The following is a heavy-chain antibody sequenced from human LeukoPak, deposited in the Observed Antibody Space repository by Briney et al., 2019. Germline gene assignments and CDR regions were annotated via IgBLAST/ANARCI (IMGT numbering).Heavy chain of an antibody. J-gene: IGHJ5*02. D-gene: IGHD5-18*01. CDR1: GFTFSNYA. V-gene: IGHV3-23*01. CDR3: AKDISDTAIVYNWFDP. CDR2: ISGSGRST. Sequence: GGSLRLSCAASGFTFSNYAMIWVRQAPGRGLEWVSGISGSGRSTSYGDSVKGRFTISRDNSKNTLYLQMNSLRAEDTAVYYCAKDISDTAIVYNWFDPWGQGTLVTVSS.